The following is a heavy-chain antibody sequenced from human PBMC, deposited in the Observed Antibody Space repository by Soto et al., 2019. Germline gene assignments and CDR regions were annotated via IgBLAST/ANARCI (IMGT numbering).Heavy chain of an antibody. CDR3: VRRYGGNFDY. Sequence: PSETLSLTCTVSGGSISNYYWSWIRQPPGKGLEWIGYIYYSGSTNYNPSLKSRVTISVDTSKNQFSLKLSSVTAADTAVYYCVRRYGGNFDYWGQGTLVTVSS. D-gene: IGHD1-26*01. CDR2: IYYSGST. J-gene: IGHJ4*02. V-gene: IGHV4-59*01. CDR1: GGSISNYY.